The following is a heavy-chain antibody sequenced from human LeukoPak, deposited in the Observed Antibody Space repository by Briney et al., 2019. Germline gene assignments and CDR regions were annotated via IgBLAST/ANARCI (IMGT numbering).Heavy chain of an antibody. CDR1: GFTFSSYA. Sequence: GGSLRLSCAASGFTFSSYAMSWVRQAPGKGLEWVSAISGSGGSTYYADSVKGRFTISRDNSKNTLYLQMNSLRAEDTAVYYCAKDRSSPRIMITFGGAQAFVYDYWGQGTLVTVSS. D-gene: IGHD3-16*01. CDR2: ISGSGGST. CDR3: AKDRSSPRIMITFGGAQAFVYDY. V-gene: IGHV3-23*01. J-gene: IGHJ4*02.